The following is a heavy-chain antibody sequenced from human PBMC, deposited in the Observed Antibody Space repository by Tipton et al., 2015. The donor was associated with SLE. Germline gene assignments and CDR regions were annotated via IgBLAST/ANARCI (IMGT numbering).Heavy chain of an antibody. CDR1: GFTFSSYA. D-gene: IGHD5-24*01. CDR3: AREAVDKDGALDI. Sequence: SLRLSCAASGFTFSSYAMHWVRQAPGKGLEWVAVISYDGSNKYYADSVKGRFTISRDNSKNTLYLQMSSLRAEDTAVYYCAREAVDKDGALDIWGQGTTVIVSS. J-gene: IGHJ3*02. V-gene: IGHV3-30*04. CDR2: ISYDGSNK.